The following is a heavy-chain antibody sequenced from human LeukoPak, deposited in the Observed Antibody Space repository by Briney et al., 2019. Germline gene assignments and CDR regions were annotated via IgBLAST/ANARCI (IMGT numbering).Heavy chain of an antibody. CDR2: IYTSGST. CDR1: GGSISSYY. Sequence: SETLSLICTLSGGSISSYYWSWIRQPAGKGLEWIGRIYTSGSTNYNPSLKSRVTISVDKSKNQFSLKLSSVTAADTAVYYCARDQVAAWSFDYWGQGTLVTVSS. V-gene: IGHV4-4*07. CDR3: ARDQVAAWSFDY. D-gene: IGHD2-8*02. J-gene: IGHJ4*02.